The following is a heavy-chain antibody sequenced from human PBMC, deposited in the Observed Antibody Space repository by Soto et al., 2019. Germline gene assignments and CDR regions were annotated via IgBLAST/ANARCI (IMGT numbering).Heavy chain of an antibody. CDR2: ISGYNGDT. J-gene: IGHJ6*02. CDR3: AKNGQLPYCYYGMEV. Sequence: QGQLVQSGPEVKKHGASVQVSCKASGYTFTRYGISWVRQAPGQVLEWMGWISGYNGDTTYAQKVEGRVTMTIDTATSTAYMELRSLTSDYTAIYYSAKNGQLPYCYYGMEVWGEGTTVTVSS. D-gene: IGHD2-2*01. CDR1: GYTFTRYG. V-gene: IGHV1-18*01.